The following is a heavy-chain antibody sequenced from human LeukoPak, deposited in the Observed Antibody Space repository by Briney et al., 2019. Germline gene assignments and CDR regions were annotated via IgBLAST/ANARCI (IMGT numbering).Heavy chain of an antibody. J-gene: IGHJ6*02. D-gene: IGHD5-24*01. CDR1: GGTFSSYA. Sequence: SVKVSCKASGGTFSSYAISWVRQAPGQGLEWMGRIIPILGIANYAQKFQGRVTITADKSTSTAYMELSSLRSEDTAVYYCARVSVHGGYKNYYYYGMDIWGQGTTVTVSS. V-gene: IGHV1-69*04. CDR3: ARVSVHGGYKNYYYYGMDI. CDR2: IIPILGIA.